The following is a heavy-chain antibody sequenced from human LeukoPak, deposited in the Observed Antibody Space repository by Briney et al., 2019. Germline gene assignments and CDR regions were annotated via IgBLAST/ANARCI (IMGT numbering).Heavy chain of an antibody. Sequence: PSETLSLTCTVSGGSISSYYWSWIRQPPGKGLEWIGNIYYSGSTNYNPSLKSRVTISVDTSKNQFSLKLSSVTAADTAVYYCARESSQNAFDIWGQGTMVTVSS. CDR3: ARESSQNAFDI. V-gene: IGHV4-59*01. CDR2: IYYSGST. CDR1: GGSISSYY. D-gene: IGHD6-6*01. J-gene: IGHJ3*02.